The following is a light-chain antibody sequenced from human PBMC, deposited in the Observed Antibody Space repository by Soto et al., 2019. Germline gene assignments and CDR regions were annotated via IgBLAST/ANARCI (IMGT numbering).Light chain of an antibody. V-gene: IGKV1-39*01. Sequence: DIQMTQSPSSLSASIGDIVTITSRASKNISVYLHWYKQKPGQAHKFLIYASCNLQSVVTSRFSGSGSGTDFTVTISSLQPEDFATYYCQQSYSTLYTFGQGTKVDIK. J-gene: IGKJ2*01. CDR1: KNISVY. CDR3: QQSYSTLYT. CDR2: ASC.